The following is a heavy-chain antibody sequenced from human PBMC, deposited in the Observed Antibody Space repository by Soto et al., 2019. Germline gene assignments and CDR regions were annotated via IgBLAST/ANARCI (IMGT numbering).Heavy chain of an antibody. Sequence: GGSLKLSCAASGFTFSSYAMSWARRAPGKGLEWVSGIDTSGGTTYYTDSVKGRFTISRDNSKNTLYLQMNSLRAEDTALYYCAKDGDFWSGYYNGFDIWGQGTMVTVSS. CDR2: IDTSGGTT. CDR1: GFTFSSYA. CDR3: AKDGDFWSGYYNGFDI. V-gene: IGHV3-23*01. D-gene: IGHD3-3*01. J-gene: IGHJ3*02.